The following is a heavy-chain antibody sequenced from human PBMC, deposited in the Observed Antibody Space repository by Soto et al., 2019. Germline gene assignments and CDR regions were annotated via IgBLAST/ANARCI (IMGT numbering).Heavy chain of an antibody. Sequence: QVQLVQSGAEVKKPGSSVKVSCKASGGTFSSYAISWVRQAPGQGLEWMGGIIPIFGTANYAQKFQGRVTITADKSTSTAHMELSSLRSEDTAGYYCARVGGGREITMVRGVTSRRNYYYYGMDVWGQGTTVTVSS. D-gene: IGHD3-10*01. J-gene: IGHJ6*02. CDR2: IIPIFGTA. CDR3: ARVGGGREITMVRGVTSRRNYYYYGMDV. V-gene: IGHV1-69*06. CDR1: GGTFSSYA.